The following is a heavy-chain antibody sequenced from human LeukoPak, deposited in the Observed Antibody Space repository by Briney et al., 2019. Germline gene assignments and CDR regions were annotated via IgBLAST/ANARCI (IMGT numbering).Heavy chain of an antibody. CDR2: IKSDGNT. D-gene: IGHD3-22*01. Sequence: GGSLRLSCAASGFTVRSYWMHWVRQGPGKGLVWVSRIKSDGNTNYADSVKGRFTISRDNAKNTVSLQMNSLRAEDTGVYYCARAPSEIGGYYPEYFRHWGQGTLVTVSS. J-gene: IGHJ1*01. CDR1: GFTVRSYW. CDR3: ARAPSEIGGYYPEYFRH. V-gene: IGHV3-74*01.